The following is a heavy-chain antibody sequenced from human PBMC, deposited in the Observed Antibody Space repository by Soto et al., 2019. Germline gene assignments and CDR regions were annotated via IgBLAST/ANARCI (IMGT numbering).Heavy chain of an antibody. J-gene: IGHJ4*02. D-gene: IGHD3-10*01. V-gene: IGHV3-30-3*01. CDR3: ARDPRWRVLLLDY. CDR1: GFPFTDYS. CDR2: ISNDGSDI. Sequence: QVQLVESGGGVVQPGRSLRLSCAASGFPFTDYSLHWVRQAPGKGLEWVAIISNDGSDIDDADSVKGRFTISRDNSNNMLHLEMNSLRMEDSAVYYCARDPRWRVLLLDYWGQGTLVTVSS.